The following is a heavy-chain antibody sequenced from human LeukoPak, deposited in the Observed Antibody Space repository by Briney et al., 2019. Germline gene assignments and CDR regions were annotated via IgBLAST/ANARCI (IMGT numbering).Heavy chain of an antibody. CDR2: RNPSGGST. CDR1: GSTVTSYY. D-gene: IGHD6-19*01. Sequence: ASVRLSCTASGSTVTSYYMHWVRRSPGQRLGWMGIRNPSGGSTSYAQKFQGRVTMTRDTSTSTVYMELSSLRSEDTAVYYCARVAAYSSGWQEANWFDPWGQGTLVTVSS. V-gene: IGHV1-46*01. J-gene: IGHJ5*02. CDR3: ARVAAYSSGWQEANWFDP.